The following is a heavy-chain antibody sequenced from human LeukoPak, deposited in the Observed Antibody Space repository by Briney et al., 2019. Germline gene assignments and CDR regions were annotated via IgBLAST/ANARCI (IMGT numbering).Heavy chain of an antibody. J-gene: IGHJ5*02. D-gene: IGHD3-22*01. CDR2: IYHSGST. V-gene: IGHV4-38-2*02. CDR1: GYSISSGYY. CDR3: ARVGYYYDRSGYFGDWFDP. Sequence: SETLSLTCTVSGYSISSGYYWGWIRQPPGKGLEWIGSIYHSGSTYYNPSLKSRVTISVDTSKNQFSLKLSSVTAADTAVYYCARVGYYYDRSGYFGDWFDPWGQGTLVTVSS.